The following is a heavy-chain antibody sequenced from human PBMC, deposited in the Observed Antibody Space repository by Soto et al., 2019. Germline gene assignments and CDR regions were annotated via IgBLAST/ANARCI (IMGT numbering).Heavy chain of an antibody. D-gene: IGHD7-27*01. J-gene: IGHJ3*02. CDR3: ARGETGVDDAFDI. V-gene: IGHV1-2*04. CDR1: GYIFSADY. Sequence: QVQLVQSGAEMKNPGASVKVSCKASGYIFSADYMHWVRQVPGQGLEWMGLINPDSGVTNYAQKFQGWVTMTRDTSIRTVYMDLSRLKSDGTAVYYCARGETGVDDAFDIWGQGTMVTVSS. CDR2: INPDSGVT.